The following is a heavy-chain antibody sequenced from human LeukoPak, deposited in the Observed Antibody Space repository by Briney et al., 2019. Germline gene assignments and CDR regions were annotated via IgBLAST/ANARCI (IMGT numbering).Heavy chain of an antibody. CDR1: GFTFSSYA. CDR3: AKEAEGYDSSGYYSLEAVFQH. CDR2: IWYDGSNK. Sequence: GGSLRLSCAASGFTFSSYAMSWVRQAPGKGLEWVAVIWYDGSNKYYADSVKGRFTISRDNSKNTLYLQMNSLRAEDTAVYYCAKEAEGYDSSGYYSLEAVFQHWGQGTLVTVSS. D-gene: IGHD3-22*01. J-gene: IGHJ1*01. V-gene: IGHV3-30*02.